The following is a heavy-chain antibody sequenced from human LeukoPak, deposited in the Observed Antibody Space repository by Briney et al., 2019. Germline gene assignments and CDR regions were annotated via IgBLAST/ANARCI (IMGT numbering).Heavy chain of an antibody. CDR1: GFTFSSYS. V-gene: IGHV3-48*01. Sequence: RPGGSLRLSCAASGFTFSSYSMNWVRQAPGKGLEWVSYISSGSRTIYYADSVKGRFTISRDNAKNSLYLQMNSLRAEDTAVYYCARDAYYYDILTGYYKEYYFDYWGQGTLVTVSS. D-gene: IGHD3-9*01. CDR3: ARDAYYYDILTGYYKEYYFDY. J-gene: IGHJ4*02. CDR2: ISSGSRTI.